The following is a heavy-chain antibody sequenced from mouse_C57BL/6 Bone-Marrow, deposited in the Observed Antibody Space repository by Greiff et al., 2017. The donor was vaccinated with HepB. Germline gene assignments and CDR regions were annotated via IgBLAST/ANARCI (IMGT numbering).Heavy chain of an antibody. V-gene: IGHV5-6*01. CDR2: ISSGGSYT. CDR1: GFTFSSYG. D-gene: IGHD1-1*01. CDR3: ARRGVVGAPWYFDV. J-gene: IGHJ1*03. Sequence: EVQRVESGGDLVKPGGSLKLSCAASGFTFSSYGMSWVRQTPDKRLEWVATISSGGSYTYYPDSVKGRFTISRDNAKNTLYLQMSSLKSEDTAMYYCARRGVVGAPWYFDVWGTGTTVTVSS.